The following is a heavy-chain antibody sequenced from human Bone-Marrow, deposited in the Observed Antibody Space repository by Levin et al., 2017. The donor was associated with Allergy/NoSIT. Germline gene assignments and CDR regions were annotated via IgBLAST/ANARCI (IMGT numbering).Heavy chain of an antibody. CDR3: ARGAGSSWSQLDY. V-gene: IGHV3-30-3*01. CDR2: VSYDGSNY. J-gene: IGHJ4*02. D-gene: IGHD6-13*01. CDR1: GFSFSDYA. Sequence: GESLKISCAASGFSFSDYATHWVRQAPGKGLEWVAVVSYDGSNYFYADSVKGRFTLSRDISNNMVFLQMNSLRPEDTALYYCARGAGSSWSQLDYWGQGTLVTVSS.